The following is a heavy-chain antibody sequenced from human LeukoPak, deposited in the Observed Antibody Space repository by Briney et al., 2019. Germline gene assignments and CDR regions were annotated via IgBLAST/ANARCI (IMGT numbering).Heavy chain of an antibody. CDR3: ARGIYGDPVAFDS. J-gene: IGHJ4*02. D-gene: IGHD4-17*01. CDR2: LKSDGSTA. CDR1: GFTFSSFN. V-gene: IGHV3-74*03. Sequence: GGSLRLSCAASGFTFSSFNMHWVRQAAGEGLVWVSRLKSDGSTAMYADSVQGRFTISRDNARNTVHLLMSSLTVEDTGVYYCARGIYGDPVAFDSWGQGALVTVSS.